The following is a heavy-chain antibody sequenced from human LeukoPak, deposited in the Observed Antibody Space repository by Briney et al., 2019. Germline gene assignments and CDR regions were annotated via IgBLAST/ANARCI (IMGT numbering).Heavy chain of an antibody. V-gene: IGHV4-59*01. CDR2: IYYSGST. CDR1: GGSISSYY. D-gene: IGHD5-18*01. CDR3: AREAAMVW. J-gene: IGHJ4*02. Sequence: SETLSLTCTVSGGSISSYYWSWIRQPPGKGLEWIGYIYYSGSTNYNPSLKSRVTISVDTSKNQFSLKLSSMTAADTAVYYCAREAAMVWWGQGTLVTVSS.